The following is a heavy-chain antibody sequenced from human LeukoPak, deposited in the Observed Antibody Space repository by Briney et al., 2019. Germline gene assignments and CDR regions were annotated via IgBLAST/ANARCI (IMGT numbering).Heavy chain of an antibody. CDR1: VFTFSSYE. J-gene: IGHJ4*02. CDR2: TSGSGSTI. Sequence: GGSLRLSCAASVFTFSSYEINWVREAPGKGLGWVSYTSGSGSTIYYADSVKGRLTISRDNAKNSLYLQMSSLRAEDTAVYYCARVSSGSYYILDYWGQGTLVTVSS. V-gene: IGHV3-48*03. CDR3: ARVSSGSYYILDY. D-gene: IGHD1-26*01.